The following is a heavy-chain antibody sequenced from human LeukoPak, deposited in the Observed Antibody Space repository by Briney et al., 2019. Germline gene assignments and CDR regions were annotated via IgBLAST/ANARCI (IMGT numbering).Heavy chain of an antibody. Sequence: GGSLRLSCAASGFTFSGSAMHWVRQASGKGLEWVGRIRSKANSYATAYAASVKGRFTISRDNSKNTLYLQMNSLRAEDTAVYYCARSYYYDSSGYYGIDYWGQGTLVTVSS. J-gene: IGHJ4*02. CDR2: IRSKANSYAT. V-gene: IGHV3-73*01. CDR1: GFTFSGSA. CDR3: ARSYYYDSSGYYGIDY. D-gene: IGHD3-22*01.